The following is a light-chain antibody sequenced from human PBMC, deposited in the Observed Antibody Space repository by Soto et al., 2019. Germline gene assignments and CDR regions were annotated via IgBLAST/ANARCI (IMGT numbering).Light chain of an antibody. J-gene: IGKJ2*01. V-gene: IGKV3-20*01. CDR1: QRVSSSY. CDR3: QRYGSSPPFT. Sequence: EIVLTQSPGTLSLSPGERATLSCRASQRVSSSYLAWYQQKPGQAPRLLIYGASSRATGIPDRFSCSGSGTDFTLTISGLEPEDFAVYFCQRYGSSPPFTFGQGTKVEI. CDR2: GAS.